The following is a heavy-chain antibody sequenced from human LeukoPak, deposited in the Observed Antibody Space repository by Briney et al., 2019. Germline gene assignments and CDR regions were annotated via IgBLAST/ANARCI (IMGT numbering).Heavy chain of an antibody. Sequence: SETLSLTCAVYGGSFSGYYWSWLRQPPGKGLEWIGEINHSGSTNYNPSLKSRVTISVDTTKNQFSLRLTSVTAADTAVYYCARGRGYNSFDYWGQGTLVTVSS. CDR2: INHSGST. CDR3: ARGRGYNSFDY. J-gene: IGHJ4*02. V-gene: IGHV4-34*01. CDR1: GGSFSGYY. D-gene: IGHD3-16*02.